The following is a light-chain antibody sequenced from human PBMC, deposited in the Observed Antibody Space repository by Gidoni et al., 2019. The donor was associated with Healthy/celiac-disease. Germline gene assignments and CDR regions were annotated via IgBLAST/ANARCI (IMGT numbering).Light chain of an antibody. CDR2: GAS. J-gene: IGKJ4*01. CDR3: QQYNNWPLT. V-gene: IGKV3-15*01. CDR1: QSVNSN. Sequence: EIVMTQSPATLSVSPGERATLSCRASQSVNSNLAWYQQKPGQAPRLVIYGASTRATGIPAGFSGSGSGTEFTLTISSLQSEDFAVYYCQQYNNWPLTFGGGTKVEIK.